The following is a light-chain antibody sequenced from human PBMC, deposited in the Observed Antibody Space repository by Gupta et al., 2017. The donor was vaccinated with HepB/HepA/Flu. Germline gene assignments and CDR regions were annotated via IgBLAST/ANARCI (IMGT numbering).Light chain of an antibody. CDR2: DVS. Sequence: QSALTQPASLSGSPGQSITISCTATSSDVDGYNYVSWYQQHPGTAPKLMMDDVSNRPSGVSKRVSGSTSGNTASLAIXGXQAEDEXDYYCRSCKSSRTYVVFGGGTKLTVL. CDR1: SSDVDGYNY. CDR3: RSCKSSRTYVV. J-gene: IGLJ2*01. V-gene: IGLV2-14*03.